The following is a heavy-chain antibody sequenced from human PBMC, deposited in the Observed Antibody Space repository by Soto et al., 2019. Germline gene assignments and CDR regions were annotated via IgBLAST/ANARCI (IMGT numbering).Heavy chain of an antibody. J-gene: IGHJ4*02. CDR2: ISGSGGST. D-gene: IGHD4-17*01. Sequence: GGSLRLSCAASGFTFSSYSMSWVRQAPGKGLEWVSAISGSGGSTYYADSVKGRFTISRDNSKNTLYLQMNSLRAEDTAVYYCAKDLETNHDYGDFDPFDYWGQGTLVTVSS. CDR3: AKDLETNHDYGDFDPFDY. V-gene: IGHV3-23*01. CDR1: GFTFSSYS.